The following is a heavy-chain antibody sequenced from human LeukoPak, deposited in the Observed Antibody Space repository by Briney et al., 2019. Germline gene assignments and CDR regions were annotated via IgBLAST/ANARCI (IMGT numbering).Heavy chain of an antibody. D-gene: IGHD6-6*01. CDR3: ARDSSSYYFDY. J-gene: IGHJ4*02. Sequence: TGGSLRLSCAASGFTFSNYEMNWVRQAPGKGLEWLSHIHSSGTTVYYADSVKGRFTVSRDDSINTLYLQMNSLRAEDTAVYYCARDSSSYYFDYWGQGTLVTVSS. CDR1: GFTFSNYE. V-gene: IGHV3-48*03. CDR2: IHSSGTTV.